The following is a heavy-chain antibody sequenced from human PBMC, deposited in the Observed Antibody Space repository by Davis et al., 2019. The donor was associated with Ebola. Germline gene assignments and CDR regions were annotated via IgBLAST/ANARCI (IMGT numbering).Heavy chain of an antibody. CDR1: GFTFSSYW. Sequence: PGGSLRLSCAASGFTFSSYWMSWVRQAPGKGLEWVANIKQDGSEKNYVDSVKGRITISRDNAKNSLYLQMNSLRAEDTAVYYCARERRDHGDYTDYWGKGTLVTVSS. V-gene: IGHV3-7*01. J-gene: IGHJ4*02. D-gene: IGHD4-17*01. CDR3: ARERRDHGDYTDY. CDR2: IKQDGSEK.